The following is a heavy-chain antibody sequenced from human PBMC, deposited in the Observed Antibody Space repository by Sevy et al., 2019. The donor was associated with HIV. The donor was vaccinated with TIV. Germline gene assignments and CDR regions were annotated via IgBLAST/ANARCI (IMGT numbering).Heavy chain of an antibody. CDR3: ARVVTMVRGVIMHDAFDI. J-gene: IGHJ3*02. D-gene: IGHD3-10*01. Sequence: ASVKVSCKASGGTFSSYAISWVRQAPGQGLEWMGGIIPIFGTANYAQKFQGRVTITADESTSTAYMELGSLRSEDTAVYYCARVVTMVRGVIMHDAFDIWGQGTMVTVSS. CDR2: IIPIFGTA. CDR1: GGTFSSYA. V-gene: IGHV1-69*13.